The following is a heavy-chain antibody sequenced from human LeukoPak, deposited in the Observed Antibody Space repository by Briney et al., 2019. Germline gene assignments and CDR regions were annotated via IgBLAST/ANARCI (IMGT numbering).Heavy chain of an antibody. CDR3: ARQDIVARGPYGMDV. D-gene: IGHD5-12*01. Sequence: GESLKISCKGSGYSFTSYWIGWVRQMPGKGLEWMGIIYPGDSDTRYSPSLQGQVTISADKSISTAYLQWSSLKASDTAMYYCARQDIVARGPYGMDVWGQGTTVTVSS. CDR2: IYPGDSDT. CDR1: GYSFTSYW. V-gene: IGHV5-51*01. J-gene: IGHJ6*02.